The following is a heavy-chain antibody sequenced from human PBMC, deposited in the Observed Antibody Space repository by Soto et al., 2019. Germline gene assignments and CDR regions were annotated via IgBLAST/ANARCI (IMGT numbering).Heavy chain of an antibody. CDR1: GFTFTSSA. D-gene: IGHD3-3*01. CDR3: AADTIFGFSADFWSVYHTTTTTPVLYGMDV. Sequence: SVKVSCKASGFTFTSSAVQWVRQARGQRLEWIGWIVVGSGNTNYAQKFQERVTITRDMSTSTAYMELSSLRSEDTAVYYCAADTIFGFSADFWSVYHTTTTTPVLYGMDVWGQGTKVTVSS. J-gene: IGHJ6*02. V-gene: IGHV1-58*01. CDR2: IVVGSGNT.